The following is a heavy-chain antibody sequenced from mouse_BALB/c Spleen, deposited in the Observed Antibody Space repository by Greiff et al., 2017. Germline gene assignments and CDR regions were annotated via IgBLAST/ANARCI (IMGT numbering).Heavy chain of an antibody. Sequence: VQLQQSGAELVRPGASVTLSCKASGYTFTDYEMHWVKQTPVHGLEWIGAIDPETGGTAYNQKFKGKATLTADKSSSTAYMELRSLTSEDSAVYYCTRGGGYGGYFDYWGQGTTRTVSS. CDR3: TRGGGYGGYFDY. CDR1: GYTFTDYE. D-gene: IGHD3-1*01. V-gene: IGHV1-15*01. J-gene: IGHJ2*01. CDR2: IDPETGGT.